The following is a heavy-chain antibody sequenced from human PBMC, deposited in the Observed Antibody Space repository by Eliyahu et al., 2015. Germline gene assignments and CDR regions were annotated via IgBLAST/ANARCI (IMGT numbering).Heavy chain of an antibody. J-gene: IGHJ4*02. CDR2: IYYSGST. V-gene: IGHV4-39*01. CDR3: ARRYDFWSGPYWDY. Sequence: QLQLQESGPGLVKPSETLSLTCTVSGGSISSSSYYWGWIRQPPGKGLEWIGSIYYSGSTYYNPSLKSRVTISVDTSKNQFSLKLSSVTAADTAVYYCARRYDFWSGPYWDYWGQGTLVTVSS. CDR1: GGSISSSSYY. D-gene: IGHD3-3*01.